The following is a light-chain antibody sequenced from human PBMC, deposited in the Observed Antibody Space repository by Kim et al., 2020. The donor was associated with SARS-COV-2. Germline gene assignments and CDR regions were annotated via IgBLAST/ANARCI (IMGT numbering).Light chain of an antibody. J-gene: IGLJ1*01. CDR3: QVWDTPSDHFV. CDR2: DDS. CDR1: NIGSKS. Sequence: SYELTQPPSVSVAPGKTVRITCGGNNIGSKSVQWYQQKPGQAPVVVIKDDSDRPSGIPERFSGSNSGNTATLTISRVEAGDEADYYCQVWDTPSDHFVFG. V-gene: IGLV3-21*04.